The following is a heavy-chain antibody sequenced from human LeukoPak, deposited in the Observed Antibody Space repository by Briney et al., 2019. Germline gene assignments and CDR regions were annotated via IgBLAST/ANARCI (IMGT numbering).Heavy chain of an antibody. Sequence: RASVKVSCKASGYTFTGYYMHWVRQAPGQGLEWMGWINPNSGGTNYAQKFQGRVTMTRDTSISTAYMELSRLRSDDTAVYYYARDGALLRYFDWLSAAYFDYWGQGTLVTVSS. D-gene: IGHD3-9*01. CDR1: GYTFTGYY. J-gene: IGHJ4*02. CDR2: INPNSGGT. V-gene: IGHV1-2*02. CDR3: ARDGALLRYFDWLSAAYFDY.